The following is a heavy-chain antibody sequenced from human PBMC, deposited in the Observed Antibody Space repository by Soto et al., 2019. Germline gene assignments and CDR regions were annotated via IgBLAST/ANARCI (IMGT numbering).Heavy chain of an antibody. D-gene: IGHD3-10*01. CDR2: IYWDDDK. CDR3: AHTPEGASRRRGTGRYFQH. CDR1: GFLLSTSGVG. J-gene: IGHJ1*01. Sequence: QITLKESGPTLVKPTQTLTLTCTFSGFLLSTSGVGVAWIRQPPGKALEWLSLIYWDDDKRYSPSLKSRLTINKDTSKNQVVLTMTNMDPVDTATYYCAHTPEGASRRRGTGRYFQHWGQGTLVTVSS. V-gene: IGHV2-5*02.